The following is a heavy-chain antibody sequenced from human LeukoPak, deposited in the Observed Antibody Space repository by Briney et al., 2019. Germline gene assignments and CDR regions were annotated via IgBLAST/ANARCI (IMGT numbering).Heavy chain of an antibody. CDR1: GGSISSSRYY. CDR3: ARQDLAYYFDY. V-gene: IGHV4-39*01. Sequence: SETLSLTCTVSGGSISSSRYYWGWIRQPPGKGLEWIGSIYYSGSTYYNPSLKSRVTKSVDTSKNQFSLKLSSVTAADTAVYYCARQDLAYYFDYWGQGTLVTVSS. CDR2: IYYSGST. J-gene: IGHJ4*02.